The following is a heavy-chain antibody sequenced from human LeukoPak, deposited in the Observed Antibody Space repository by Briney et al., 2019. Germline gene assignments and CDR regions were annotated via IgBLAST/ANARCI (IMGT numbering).Heavy chain of an antibody. CDR3: ARESSGSYYNPEGYMDV. Sequence: PSDTLSLTCTVSGGSISIYYWNWIRQPAGKRLEWIGRIFTSGITNYNPSLKSRVTMSVDTSKNQFSLNLSSVTAADTAVYYCARESSGSYYNPEGYMDVWGKGTTVTVSS. CDR2: IFTSGIT. D-gene: IGHD3-10*01. J-gene: IGHJ6*03. CDR1: GGSISIYY. V-gene: IGHV4-4*07.